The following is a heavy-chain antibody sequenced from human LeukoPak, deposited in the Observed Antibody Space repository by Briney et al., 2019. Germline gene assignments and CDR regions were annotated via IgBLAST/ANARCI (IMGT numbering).Heavy chain of an antibody. CDR3: ARGAGYSYPYYFDY. D-gene: IGHD5-24*01. CDR1: GFTVSSNY. V-gene: IGHV3-53*01. J-gene: IGHJ4*02. Sequence: GGSLRLSCAASGFTVSSNYMNWVRQAPGKGLEWVSVIYGGGNIYYADSVKGRFTISRDNSKNTLYLQMNSLRAEDTAVYYCARGAGYSYPYYFDYWGQGTLVTVSS. CDR2: IYGGGNI.